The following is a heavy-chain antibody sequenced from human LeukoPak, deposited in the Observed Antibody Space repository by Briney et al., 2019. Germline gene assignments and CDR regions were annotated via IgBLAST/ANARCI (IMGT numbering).Heavy chain of an antibody. CDR1: GFTFSSYS. CDR3: ARTIGSKNAFDL. J-gene: IGHJ3*01. CDR2: ISSSSSYI. V-gene: IGHV3-21*01. D-gene: IGHD1-26*01. Sequence: GGSLRLSCAASGFTFSSYSMNWVRRAPGKGLEWVSSISSSSSYIYYADSVKGRFTISRDNAKNTLYLQMNSLRAEDTAVYYCARTIGSKNAFDLWGQGTMVTVSS.